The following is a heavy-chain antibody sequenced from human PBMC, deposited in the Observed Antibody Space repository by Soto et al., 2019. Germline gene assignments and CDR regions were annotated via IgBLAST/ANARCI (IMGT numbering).Heavy chain of an antibody. D-gene: IGHD5-18*01. V-gene: IGHV4-4*02. CDR3: AGWIQLQQYSYYCMDV. J-gene: IGHJ6*02. CDR1: GGSISSSNW. CDR2: IYHSGST. Sequence: QVQLQESGPGLVKPSGTLSLTCAVSGGSISSSNWWSWVRQPPGKGLEWIGEIYHSGSTNYNPSLKSRVTIAVDKSKNQFSLKLSAVTAADTAVYYCAGWIQLQQYSYYCMDVWGQGTTVTVSS.